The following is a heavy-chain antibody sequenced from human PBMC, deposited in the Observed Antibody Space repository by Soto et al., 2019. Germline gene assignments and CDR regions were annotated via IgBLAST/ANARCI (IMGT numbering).Heavy chain of an antibody. CDR3: ASERIVRYFGWPDAFDI. V-gene: IGHV1-46*01. Sequence: QVQLVQSGAEVKKPGASVKVSCKASGYTFTSYYMHWVRQAPGQGLEWMGIINPSGGSTSYAQKFQGGVTMTRDTSASTVYMELSSLSSEDTAVYYCASERIVRYFGWPDAFDIWGQGTMVTVSS. CDR2: INPSGGST. D-gene: IGHD3-9*01. J-gene: IGHJ3*02. CDR1: GYTFTSYY.